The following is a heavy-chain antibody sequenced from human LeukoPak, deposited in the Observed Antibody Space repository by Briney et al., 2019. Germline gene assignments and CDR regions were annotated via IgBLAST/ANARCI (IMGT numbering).Heavy chain of an antibody. J-gene: IGHJ4*02. CDR2: ISGSGGST. D-gene: IGHD3-3*01. CDR1: GFTFSSYA. V-gene: IGHV3-23*01. CDR3: AKQKGSFTTGPYFDY. Sequence: GGSLRLSCAASGFTFSSYAMSWVRQAPGKGLGWVSAISGSGGSTYYADSVKGRFTISRDNSKNTLYLQMNSLRAEDTAVYYCAKQKGSFTTGPYFDYWGQGTLITVSS.